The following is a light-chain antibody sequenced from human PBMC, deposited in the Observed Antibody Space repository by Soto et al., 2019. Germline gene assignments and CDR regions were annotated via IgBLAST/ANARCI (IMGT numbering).Light chain of an antibody. V-gene: IGKV3D-11*01. CDR1: EGVSSY. CDR3: QQYGSSWT. CDR2: EAS. J-gene: IGKJ1*01. Sequence: EIVLTQSPATLSLSPGERATLSCRASEGVSSYLAWYQQKPGQAPRLLIYEASNRATGVPARFSGSGSGTDFTLNISSLEPEDVAVYYCQQYGSSWTFGQGTKVDIK.